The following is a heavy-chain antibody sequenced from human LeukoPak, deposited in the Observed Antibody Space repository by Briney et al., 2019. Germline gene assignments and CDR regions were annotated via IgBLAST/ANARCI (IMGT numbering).Heavy chain of an antibody. Sequence: ASVKVSCKASGYTFTGYYMHWVRQAPGQGLKWMGWINPNSGGTNYAQKFQGRVTMTRDTSISTAYMELSRLRSDDTAVYYCARADGLAFGELLPRGFDPWGQGTLVTVSS. CDR1: GYTFTGYY. J-gene: IGHJ5*02. CDR2: INPNSGGT. V-gene: IGHV1-2*02. CDR3: ARADGLAFGELLPRGFDP. D-gene: IGHD3-10*01.